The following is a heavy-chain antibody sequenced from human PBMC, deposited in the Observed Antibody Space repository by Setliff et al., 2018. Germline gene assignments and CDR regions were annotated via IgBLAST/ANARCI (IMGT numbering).Heavy chain of an antibody. V-gene: IGHV4-59*08. Sequence: SETLSLTCTVSGDSISDASIMAWIRQPPGKGLEFIGYVFYNGAAKYDPSLKSRVTMSVDTSKTQFSLKLSSVTAADTAVYYCARMSGFLYMDVWGKGTTVTSP. J-gene: IGHJ6*03. D-gene: IGHD3-3*01. CDR3: ARMSGFLYMDV. CDR2: VFYNGAA. CDR1: GDSISDAS.